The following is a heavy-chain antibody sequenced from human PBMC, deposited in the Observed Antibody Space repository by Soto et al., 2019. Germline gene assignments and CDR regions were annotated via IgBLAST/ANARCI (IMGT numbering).Heavy chain of an antibody. J-gene: IGHJ6*02. CDR2: IIGTGGIT. Sequence: SGGSLRLAGAGAGFTFSSYAMSWVLQAPGKGLEWVSGIIGTGGITYHVDSVRGRFTISRDNSRNTLFLQMNTLRAEDTAVYYCEKSGRQDFYYGMDVWGQGTTVPVSS. V-gene: IGHV3-23*01. CDR3: EKSGRQDFYYGMDV. CDR1: GFTFSSYA.